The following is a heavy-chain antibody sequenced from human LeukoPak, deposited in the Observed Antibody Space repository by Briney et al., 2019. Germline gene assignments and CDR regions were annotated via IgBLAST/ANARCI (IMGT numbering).Heavy chain of an antibody. CDR1: GFTFDDYA. Sequence: GGSLRLSCAASGFTFDDYAMHWVRQAPGKGLEWVSAISGSGGSTYYADSVKGRFTISRDNSKNTLYLQMNSLRAEDTAVYYCAKFGEITIFGVVISDFDYWGQGTLVTVSS. CDR2: ISGSGGST. CDR3: AKFGEITIFGVVISDFDY. V-gene: IGHV3-23*01. J-gene: IGHJ4*02. D-gene: IGHD3-3*01.